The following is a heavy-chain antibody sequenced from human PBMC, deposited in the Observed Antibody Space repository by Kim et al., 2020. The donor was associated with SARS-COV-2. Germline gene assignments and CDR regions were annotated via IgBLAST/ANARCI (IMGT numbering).Heavy chain of an antibody. CDR2: ITSSGSHT. CDR3: AKDGRWGSSIYFDC. D-gene: IGHD7-27*01. CDR1: GFTFSNHA. J-gene: IGHJ4*02. V-gene: IGHV3-23*01. Sequence: GGSLRLSCAAYGFTFSNHAISWVRPAPGEGLEWVSAITSSGSHTYYADSLEGRFTIPRDNSKNTVYLEMSSLRPEDTAVYYCAKDGRWGSSIYFDCWGQGTLVTVSS.